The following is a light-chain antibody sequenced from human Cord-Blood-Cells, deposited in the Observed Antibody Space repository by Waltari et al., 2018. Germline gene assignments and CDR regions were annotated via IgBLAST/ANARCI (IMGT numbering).Light chain of an antibody. CDR3: QQRSNWPPLT. Sequence: IVLTQSTATLSLSPGERATLSCRASQSVSSYLAWSQQKTGQAPRLLIYDAANRATGIPARFIGSGSGTDFTLTISSLEPEDFAVYYCQQRSNWPPLTFGGGTKVEIK. CDR1: QSVSSY. CDR2: DAA. J-gene: IGKJ4*01. V-gene: IGKV3-11*01.